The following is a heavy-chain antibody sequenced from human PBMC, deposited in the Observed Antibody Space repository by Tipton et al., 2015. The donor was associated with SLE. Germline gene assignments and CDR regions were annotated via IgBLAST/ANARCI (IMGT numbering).Heavy chain of an antibody. CDR1: GGSIRSYY. CDR3: VRERKYVVRFRELVAPDL. J-gene: IGHJ3*01. CDR2: INHTGGT. V-gene: IGHV4-34*01. Sequence: TLSLTCTVSGGSIRSYYWSWIRQTPGEGLEWIGEINHTGGTNYNPSLESRVTMSVDTSKNQFSLKLSSVTAADTAMYYCVRERKYVVRFRELVAPDLWGQGTAITVSS. D-gene: IGHD1-26*01.